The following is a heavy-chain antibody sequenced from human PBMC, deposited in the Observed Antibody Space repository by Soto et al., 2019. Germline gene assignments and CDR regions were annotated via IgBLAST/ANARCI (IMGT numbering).Heavy chain of an antibody. CDR1: GFTFTSSA. CDR2: IVVGSGNT. Sequence: GASVKVSCKASGFTFTSSAVQWVRQARGQRLEWIGWIVVGSGNTNYAQKFQERVTITRDMSTSTAYMELSSLRSEDTAVYYCAAGGYYDSSGYYYPNWFDPWGQGTLVTVSS. D-gene: IGHD3-22*01. V-gene: IGHV1-58*01. CDR3: AAGGYYDSSGYYYPNWFDP. J-gene: IGHJ5*02.